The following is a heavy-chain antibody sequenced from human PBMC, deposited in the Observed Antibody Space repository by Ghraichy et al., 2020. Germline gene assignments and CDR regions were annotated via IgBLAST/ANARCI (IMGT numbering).Heavy chain of an antibody. Sequence: SETLSLTCTVSGGSISSSSYYWGWIRQPPGKGLEWIGSIYYSGSTYYNPSLKSRVTISVDTSKNQFSLKLSSVTAADTAVYYCARHRALLRYFDWSPYWFDPWGQGTLVTVSS. CDR3: ARHRALLRYFDWSPYWFDP. CDR2: IYYSGST. V-gene: IGHV4-39*01. CDR1: GGSISSSSYY. J-gene: IGHJ5*02. D-gene: IGHD3-9*01.